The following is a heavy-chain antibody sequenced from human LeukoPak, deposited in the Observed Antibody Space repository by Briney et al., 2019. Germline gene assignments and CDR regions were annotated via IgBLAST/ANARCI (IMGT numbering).Heavy chain of an antibody. D-gene: IGHD4-23*01. V-gene: IGHV5-51*01. Sequence: GESLKISCKGSGYSFTSYWIGWVRQMPGKGLEWMGIISPGDSDTRYSPSFQGQVTISADKSISTAYLQWSSLKASDTAMYYCARDRTTVVTPLCYWGQGTLVTVSS. J-gene: IGHJ4*02. CDR2: ISPGDSDT. CDR1: GYSFTSYW. CDR3: ARDRTTVVTPLCY.